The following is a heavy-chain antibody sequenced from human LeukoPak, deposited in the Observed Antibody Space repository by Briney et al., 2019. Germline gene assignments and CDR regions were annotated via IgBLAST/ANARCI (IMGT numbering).Heavy chain of an antibody. CDR3: ARDLRNGKLLEYSSSSLALFY. J-gene: IGHJ4*02. V-gene: IGHV3-30*04. Sequence: GGSLRLSCAASGFTFRSYAMHWVRQAPGKGLEWVAVISYDGGNKYSADSVRGGFTISRDISKTTLYLKRKSLRAKDRVVYYCARDLRNGKLLEYSSSSLALFYWGQGTLVTVSS. CDR2: ISYDGGNK. D-gene: IGHD6-6*01. CDR1: GFTFRSYA.